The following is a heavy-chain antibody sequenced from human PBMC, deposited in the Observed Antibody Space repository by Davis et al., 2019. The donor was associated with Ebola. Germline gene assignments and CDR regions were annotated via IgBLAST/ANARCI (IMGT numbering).Heavy chain of an antibody. D-gene: IGHD1-26*01. CDR3: ARHSGSYEAFDY. Sequence: PGGSLRLSCAASGFTFSSYGMHWVRQAPGKGLEWVAVISYDGSNKYYADSVKGRFTISRDNSKNTLYLQMNSLRAEDTAVYYCARHSGSYEAFDYWGQGTLVTVSS. V-gene: IGHV3-30*03. CDR2: ISYDGSNK. J-gene: IGHJ4*02. CDR1: GFTFSSYG.